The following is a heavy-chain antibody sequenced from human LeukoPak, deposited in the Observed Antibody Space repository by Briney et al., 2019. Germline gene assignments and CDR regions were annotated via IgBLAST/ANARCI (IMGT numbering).Heavy chain of an antibody. J-gene: IGHJ4*02. D-gene: IGHD6-6*01. V-gene: IGHV4-61*02. CDR2: IYTSGST. Sequence: SETLSLTCTVSGGSISSGSYYWSWIRQPAGKGLEWIGRIYTSGSTNYNPSLKSRVTISVDTSKNQFSLKLSSVTAADTAVYYCARAGSSSEGGFDYWGQGTLVTVSS. CDR3: ARAGSSSEGGFDY. CDR1: GGSISSGSYY.